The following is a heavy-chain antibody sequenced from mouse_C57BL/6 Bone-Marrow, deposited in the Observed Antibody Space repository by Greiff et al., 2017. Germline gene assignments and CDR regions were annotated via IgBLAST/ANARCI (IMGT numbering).Heavy chain of an antibody. CDR1: GFTFSDYG. V-gene: IGHV5-15*01. CDR2: ISNLAYSI. D-gene: IGHD1-1*01. Sequence: EVMLVESGGGLVQPGGSPKLSCAASGFTFSDYGMAWVRQAPRKGPEWVAFISNLAYSIYYADTVTGRFTISRENAKNTLYLEMCSLRSEDTAMYYCARSGDGSSFYWYFDVWGTGTTVTVSS. J-gene: IGHJ1*03. CDR3: ARSGDGSSFYWYFDV.